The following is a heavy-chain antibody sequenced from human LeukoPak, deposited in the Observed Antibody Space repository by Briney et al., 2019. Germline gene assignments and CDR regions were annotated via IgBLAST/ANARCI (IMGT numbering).Heavy chain of an antibody. D-gene: IGHD5-12*01. CDR1: GFSLRTSGMC. CDR2: IDWDDEK. J-gene: IGHJ4*02. CDR3: ARLFREGGYDFSFDY. Sequence: SGPALVKPTQTLTLTCTFSGFSLRTSGMCVSWIRQPPGKALEGLALIDWDDEKYYSTSLKTRLTISKDTSKNQVVLTMNNMDPVDTATYFCARLFREGGYDFSFDYWGQGTLVTVSS. V-gene: IGHV2-70*01.